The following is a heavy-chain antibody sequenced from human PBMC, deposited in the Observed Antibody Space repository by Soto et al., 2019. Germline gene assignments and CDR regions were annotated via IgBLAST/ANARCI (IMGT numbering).Heavy chain of an antibody. Sequence: PGGSLRLSCAASGFTFSSYGMHWVRQAPGKGLEWVAVIWYDGSNKYYADSVKGRFTISRDNSKNTLYLQMNSLRAEDTAVYYCARDKGADFWSGYYPYYFDYWGQGTLATVSS. CDR3: ARDKGADFWSGYYPYYFDY. D-gene: IGHD3-3*01. CDR2: IWYDGSNK. V-gene: IGHV3-33*01. J-gene: IGHJ4*02. CDR1: GFTFSSYG.